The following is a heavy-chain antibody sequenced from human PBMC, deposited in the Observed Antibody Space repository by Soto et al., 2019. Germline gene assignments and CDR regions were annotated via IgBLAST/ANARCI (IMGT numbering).Heavy chain of an antibody. CDR1: GFTFTGYY. CDR2: IRSNDGDP. Sequence: ASVKVSCKASGFTFTGYYIHWVRQAPGQGLEWMGWIRSNDGDPKYSQKSQDRVTMTRDTSMNTVYMQLSRLRSDDTAVYYCARDERSYGEPPFDYWGQGTLVTVSS. V-gene: IGHV1-2*02. CDR3: ARDERSYGEPPFDY. J-gene: IGHJ4*02. D-gene: IGHD3-16*01.